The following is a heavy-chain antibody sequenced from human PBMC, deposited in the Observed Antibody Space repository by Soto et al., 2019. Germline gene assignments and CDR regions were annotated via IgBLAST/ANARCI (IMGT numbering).Heavy chain of an antibody. CDR3: ARDPSPNSSFPCHGIDV. V-gene: IGHV1-2*04. Sequence: ASVKVSCKASGYTFTGYYMHWVRQAPGQGLEWMGWINPNSCGTNYAQKFQGWVTMTRDTSISTAYMELSRLRCDDTAVYYCARDPSPNSSFPCHGIDVLGQGTTVTVSS. CDR1: GYTFTGYY. D-gene: IGHD7-27*01. J-gene: IGHJ6*02. CDR2: INPNSCGT.